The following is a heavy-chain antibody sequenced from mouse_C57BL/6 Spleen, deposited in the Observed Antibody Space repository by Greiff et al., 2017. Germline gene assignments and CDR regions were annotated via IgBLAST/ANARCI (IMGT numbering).Heavy chain of an antibody. V-gene: IGHV1-50*01. CDR3: ARGALSYFDY. CDR2: IEPSDSYT. J-gene: IGHJ2*01. CDR1: GYTFTSYW. Sequence: QVQLQQPGAELVKPGASVKLSCKASGYTFTSYWMQWVKQRPGQGLEWIGEIEPSDSYTNYNQKFKGKATLTVDTSSSTAYMQLSSLTSEDSAVYYCARGALSYFDYWGQGTTLTVSS.